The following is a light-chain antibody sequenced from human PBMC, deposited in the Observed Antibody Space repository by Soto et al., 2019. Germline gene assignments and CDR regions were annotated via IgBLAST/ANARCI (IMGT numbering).Light chain of an antibody. CDR1: ESISRL. CDR3: QQYNSYPGT. CDR2: KTS. J-gene: IGKJ1*01. Sequence: DMQMTQSRSTLSPSVGDRLTGTCLASESISRLLAWYQQKPGQAPDLLIYKTSILEAGVPSRFSGSGSGRELTLTISSLQPDDFATYYCQQYNSYPGTFGHGTKVDIK. V-gene: IGKV1-5*03.